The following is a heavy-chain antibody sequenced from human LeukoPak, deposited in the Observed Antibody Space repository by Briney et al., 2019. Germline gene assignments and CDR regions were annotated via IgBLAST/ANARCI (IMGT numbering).Heavy chain of an antibody. CDR3: ARALMEYYYDSSGFWAFDI. Sequence: GGSLRLSCAASGFTFSDYYMSWVRQTPGKGLEWVANIKEDGSENYYVDFVKGRFTISRDNAKNSLYLQMNSLRAEDTAVYYCARALMEYYYDSSGFWAFDIWGQGTMATVSS. V-gene: IGHV3-7*01. CDR1: GFTFSDYY. CDR2: IKEDGSEN. D-gene: IGHD3-22*01. J-gene: IGHJ3*02.